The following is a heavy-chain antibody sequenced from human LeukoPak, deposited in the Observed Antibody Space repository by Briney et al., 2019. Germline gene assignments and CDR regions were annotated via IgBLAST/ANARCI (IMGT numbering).Heavy chain of an antibody. V-gene: IGHV3-30-3*01. D-gene: IGHD6-13*01. J-gene: IGHJ4*02. CDR2: ISYDGSNK. CDR3: ARGQVYSSSWYPLDYYFYY. Sequence: SLXLSCAASGFTFSSYAMHWVRQAPGKGLEWVAXISYDGSNKYYADSVKGRFTISRDNSKNTPYLQMNSLRAEDTAVYYCARGQVYSSSWYPLDYYFYYWGQGTLVTVSS. CDR1: GFTFSSYA.